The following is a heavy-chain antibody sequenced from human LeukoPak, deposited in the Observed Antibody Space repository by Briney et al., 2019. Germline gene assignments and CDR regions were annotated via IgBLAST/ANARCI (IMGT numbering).Heavy chain of an antibody. CDR1: GYTLTELS. CDR3: ATGIAVAGTPFDY. J-gene: IGHJ4*02. V-gene: IGHV1-24*01. D-gene: IGHD6-19*01. Sequence: ASVRVSCKVSGYTLTELSMHWVRQAPGKGLEWMGGFDPEDGETIYAQKFQGRVTMTEDTSTDTAYMELSSLRSEDTAVYYCATGIAVAGTPFDYWGQGTLVTVSS. CDR2: FDPEDGET.